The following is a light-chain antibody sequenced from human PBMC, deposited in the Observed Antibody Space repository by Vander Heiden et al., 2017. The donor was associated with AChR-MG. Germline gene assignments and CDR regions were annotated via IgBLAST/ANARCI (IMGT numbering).Light chain of an antibody. CDR2: DVT. Sequence: QSALTQPASVSGPPGQSITISCTGTNSDIGSYNYVSWYQQHPGKAPKLMIYDVTNRPSGVSLRFSGSKSGNTASLTISGLQAEDEADYYCSSYTGSSSWVFGGGTKLTVL. V-gene: IGLV2-14*03. J-gene: IGLJ3*02. CDR3: SSYTGSSSWV. CDR1: NSDIGSYNY.